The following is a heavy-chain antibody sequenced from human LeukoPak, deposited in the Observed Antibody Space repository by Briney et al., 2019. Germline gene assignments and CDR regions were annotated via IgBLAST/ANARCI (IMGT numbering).Heavy chain of an antibody. V-gene: IGHV3-53*01. CDR3: ARSLSQRSRYYFDY. CDR1: GFTVSSNY. J-gene: IGHJ4*02. Sequence: GGSLRISCAASGFTVSSNYMSWVRQAPGKGLEWVSVIYSGGSTYYADSVKGRFTISRDNSKNTLYLQMNSLRAEDTAVYYCARSLSQRSRYYFDYWGQGTLVTVSS. CDR2: IYSGGST. D-gene: IGHD1-1*01.